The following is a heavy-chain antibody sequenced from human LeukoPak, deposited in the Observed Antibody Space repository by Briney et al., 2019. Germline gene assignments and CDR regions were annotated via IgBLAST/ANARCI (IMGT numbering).Heavy chain of an antibody. Sequence: ASVKVSCKASGYTFTGYYMHWVRQAPGQGLEWMGWINPNSGGTNYAQKFQGRVTMTRDTSISTAYMELSRLRSDDTAVYYCARDKGNIVATIPDYWGQGTLVTVSS. V-gene: IGHV1-2*02. CDR3: ARDKGNIVATIPDY. CDR2: INPNSGGT. D-gene: IGHD5-12*01. J-gene: IGHJ4*02. CDR1: GYTFTGYY.